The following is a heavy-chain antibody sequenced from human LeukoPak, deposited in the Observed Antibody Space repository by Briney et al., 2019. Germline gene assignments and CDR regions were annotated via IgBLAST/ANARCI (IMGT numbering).Heavy chain of an antibody. D-gene: IGHD3-9*01. V-gene: IGHV4-31*02. CDR1: Y. CDR2: IYYSGNT. J-gene: IGHJ4*02. Sequence: YWIGWVRQMPGKGLEWIGYIYYSGNTYYNPSLKSRVTISVDTSKNQFSLKLSPVTAADTAVYYCARDTPWGYFDWGQGTLVTVSS. CDR3: ARDTPWGYFD.